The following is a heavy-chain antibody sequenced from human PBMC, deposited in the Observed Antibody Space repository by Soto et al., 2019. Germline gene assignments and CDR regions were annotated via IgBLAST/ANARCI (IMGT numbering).Heavy chain of an antibody. CDR3: ARDTYCSGGSCYRNYYYYMDV. CDR1: GLTFSSYS. J-gene: IGHJ6*03. D-gene: IGHD2-15*01. Sequence: GGSLRLSCAASGLTFSSYSMNWVRQAPGKGLEWVSSISSSSSYIYYADSVKGRFTISRDNAKNSLYLQMNSLRAEDTAVYYCARDTYCSGGSCYRNYYYYMDVWGKGTTVTVSS. CDR2: ISSSSSYI. V-gene: IGHV3-21*01.